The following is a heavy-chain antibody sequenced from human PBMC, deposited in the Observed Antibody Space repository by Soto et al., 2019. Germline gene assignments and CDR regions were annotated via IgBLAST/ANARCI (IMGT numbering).Heavy chain of an antibody. Sequence: ASVKVSCKASGYTFSGYYMHWARQPPGQGLELMGIINPSGGSTSYSQKFQSRVTMTRDTSTSTVYMELSSLRSEDTAVYYCARVGRSLNCYDPCGQGTLVTVSS. CDR3: ARVGRSLNCYDP. V-gene: IGHV1-46*01. CDR2: INPSGGST. D-gene: IGHD2-15*01. CDR1: GYTFSGYY. J-gene: IGHJ5*02.